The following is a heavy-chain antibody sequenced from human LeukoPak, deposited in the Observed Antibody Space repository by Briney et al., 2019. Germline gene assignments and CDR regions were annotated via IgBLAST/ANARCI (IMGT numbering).Heavy chain of an antibody. V-gene: IGHV3-48*04. CDR3: ARDQSEGIFRFDY. CDR2: ISTFGSTI. CDR1: GFTFSTYS. J-gene: IGHJ4*02. D-gene: IGHD2-15*01. Sequence: GGSLRLSCAASGFTFSTYSTNWIRQAPGKGLEWVSYISTFGSTIYYADSVKGRFTISRDNAKKSLYLQMNSLRAEDTAVYYCARDQSEGIFRFDYWGQGSLVTVSS.